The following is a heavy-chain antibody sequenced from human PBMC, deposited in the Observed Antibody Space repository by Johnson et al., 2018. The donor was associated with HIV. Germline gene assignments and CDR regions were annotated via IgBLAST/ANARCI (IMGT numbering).Heavy chain of an antibody. CDR1: GFTFSSYG. CDR2: ISYDGSNI. CDR3: ARERGYSSVLWKLSEDAFDI. D-gene: IGHD6-19*01. J-gene: IGHJ3*02. V-gene: IGHV3-30*03. Sequence: QMLLVESGGGVVQPGRSLRLSCAASGFTFSSYGMHWVRQAPGKGLEWVAVISYDGSNIHYADSVKGRFTISRDNAKNSLYLQMNSLRAEDTAVYYCARERGYSSVLWKLSEDAFDIWGQGTMVTVSS.